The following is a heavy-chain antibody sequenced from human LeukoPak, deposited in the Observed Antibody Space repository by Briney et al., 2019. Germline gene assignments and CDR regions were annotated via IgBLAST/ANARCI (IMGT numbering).Heavy chain of an antibody. D-gene: IGHD3-22*01. CDR1: GFTFSSYE. J-gene: IGHJ4*02. Sequence: GGSLRLSCAASGFTFSSYEMNWVRQAPGKGLEWVSYISSSGSTIYYADSVKGRFTISRDNAKNSLYLQMNSLRAEDTAVYYCARVDYYDSPDYWGQGTPVTVSS. V-gene: IGHV3-48*03. CDR2: ISSSGSTI. CDR3: ARVDYYDSPDY.